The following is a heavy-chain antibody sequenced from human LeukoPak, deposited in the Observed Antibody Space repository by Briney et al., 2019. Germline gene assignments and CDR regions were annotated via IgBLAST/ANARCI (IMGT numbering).Heavy chain of an antibody. Sequence: GGSLRLSCAASGFTFSSYEMNWVRQAPGKGLEWVSYISSSGSTIYYADSVKGRFTISRDNSKNTLYLQMNSLRAEDTAVYYCAGYYDSSGYSATNPFDYWGQGTLVTVSS. D-gene: IGHD3-22*01. J-gene: IGHJ4*02. CDR3: AGYYDSSGYSATNPFDY. CDR1: GFTFSSYE. CDR2: ISSSGSTI. V-gene: IGHV3-48*03.